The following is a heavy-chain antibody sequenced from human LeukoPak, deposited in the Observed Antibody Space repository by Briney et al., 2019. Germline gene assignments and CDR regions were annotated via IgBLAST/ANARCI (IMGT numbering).Heavy chain of an antibody. CDR1: GFTFSSYA. Sequence: GRSLRLSCAASGFTFSSYAMHWVRQAPGKGLEWVAVISYDGSNKYYADSVKGRFTISRDNSKNTLYLQMNSLRAEDTAVYYCASLWLGELSDFDYWGQGTLVTVSS. D-gene: IGHD3-10*01. J-gene: IGHJ4*02. CDR2: ISYDGSNK. CDR3: ASLWLGELSDFDY. V-gene: IGHV3-30*04.